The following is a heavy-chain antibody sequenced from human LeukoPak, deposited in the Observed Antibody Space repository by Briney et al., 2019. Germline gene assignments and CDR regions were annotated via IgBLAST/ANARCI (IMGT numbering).Heavy chain of an antibody. J-gene: IGHJ3*01. V-gene: IGHV1-2*02. D-gene: IGHD6-13*01. Sequence: ASVKVSCKASGYTFTGYFIHWVRQASGQRLEWMGWINPNSGDTKYAQKFQGRVTMTRDTSISTAYMELSRLRSDDTAVYYCARDLFVQQQLSFDPWGQGTMVTVSS. CDR2: INPNSGDT. CDR3: ARDLFVQQQLSFDP. CDR1: GYTFTGYF.